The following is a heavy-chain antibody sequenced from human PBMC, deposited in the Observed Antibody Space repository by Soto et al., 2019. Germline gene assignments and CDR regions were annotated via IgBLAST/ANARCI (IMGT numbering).Heavy chain of an antibody. Sequence: EVQLVESEGGLVQRGGSLRLSCAASGFTFNYYWMHWVRQAPGQGLMWVAHIQNDGSRTTYADSVKGRFTISRDNAKNTMSLQMNSLRAEDTAVYYCARGNLGGFDLWGQGTTVTVSS. CDR1: GFTFNYYW. D-gene: IGHD4-4*01. CDR2: IQNDGSRT. CDR3: ARGNLGGFDL. V-gene: IGHV3-74*01. J-gene: IGHJ3*01.